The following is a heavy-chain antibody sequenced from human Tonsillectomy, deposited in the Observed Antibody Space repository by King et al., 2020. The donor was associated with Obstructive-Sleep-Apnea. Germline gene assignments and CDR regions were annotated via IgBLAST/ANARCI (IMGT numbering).Heavy chain of an antibody. Sequence: QLQESGPGLVKASETLSLTCTVSGDSISSRSYYWGWIRQPPGKGLEWIGIGSMYYSGSTYYNPSLKSRVTISEDTSKNQFSLKLSSVTAADTAVYYCARVVYCTDSSFYRFVDYWGQGTLVTVSS. CDR2: MYYSGST. V-gene: IGHV4-39*07. CDR1: GDSISSRSYY. J-gene: IGHJ4*02. D-gene: IGHD2-8*02. CDR3: ARVVYCTDSSFYRFVDY.